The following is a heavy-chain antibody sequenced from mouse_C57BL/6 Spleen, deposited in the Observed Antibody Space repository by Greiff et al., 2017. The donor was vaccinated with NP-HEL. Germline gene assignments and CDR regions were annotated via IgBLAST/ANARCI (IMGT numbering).Heavy chain of an antibody. Sequence: QVQLQQSGAELMKPGASVKLSCKATGYTFTGYWIEWVKQRPGHGLEWIGEILPRSGSTNYNEKFKGKATFTADTSSNTAYMQLSSLTTEDSAIYYYESEEYGRIYGLDYWGQGTSVTVSS. V-gene: IGHV1-9*01. D-gene: IGHD1-1*01. CDR1: GYTFTGYW. CDR3: ESEEYGRIYGLDY. J-gene: IGHJ4*01. CDR2: ILPRSGST.